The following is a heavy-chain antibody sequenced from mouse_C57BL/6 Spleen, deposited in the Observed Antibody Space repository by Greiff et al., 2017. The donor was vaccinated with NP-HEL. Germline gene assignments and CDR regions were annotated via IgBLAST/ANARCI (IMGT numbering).Heavy chain of an antibody. CDR1: GYAFSSSW. V-gene: IGHV1-82*01. CDR2: IYPGDGDT. Sequence: QVQLQQSGPELVKPGASVKISCKASGYAFSSSWMNWVKQRPGKGLEWIGRIYPGDGDTNYNGKFKGKVTLTADKSSSTAYMQLSSLTSEDSAVYICAKRNGNSPMDYWGQGTSVTVSS. J-gene: IGHJ4*01. CDR3: AKRNGNSPMDY. D-gene: IGHD2-1*01.